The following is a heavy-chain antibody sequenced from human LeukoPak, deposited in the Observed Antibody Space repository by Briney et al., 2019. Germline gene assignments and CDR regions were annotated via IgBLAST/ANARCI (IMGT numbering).Heavy chain of an antibody. CDR1: GYTFTSYG. D-gene: IGHD3-3*01. Sequence: ASVKVSCKASGYTFTSYGISWVRQAPGQRLEWMGWINAGNGNTKYSQKFQGRVTITRDTSASTAYMELSSLRSEDTAVYYCARGSLTIFGVVIERLSYGMGVWGQGTAVTVSS. CDR3: ARGSLTIFGVVIERLSYGMGV. CDR2: INAGNGNT. J-gene: IGHJ6*02. V-gene: IGHV1-3*01.